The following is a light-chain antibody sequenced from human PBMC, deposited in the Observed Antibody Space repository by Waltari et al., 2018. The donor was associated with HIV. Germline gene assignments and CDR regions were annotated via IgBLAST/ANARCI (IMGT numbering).Light chain of an antibody. J-gene: IGKJ1*01. CDR2: LGS. CDR1: QSLLHDNGDKY. V-gene: IGKV2-28*01. CDR3: MQALQPPWT. Sequence: IMMTQSPLSLPVTPGEPASLSFRSSQSLLHDNGDKYLDWYLQKPGQSPQLLIYLGSNRASGVPDRFSDSGSGTDFTLKISRVEAEDVGVYYCMQALQPPWTFGQGTKVEIK.